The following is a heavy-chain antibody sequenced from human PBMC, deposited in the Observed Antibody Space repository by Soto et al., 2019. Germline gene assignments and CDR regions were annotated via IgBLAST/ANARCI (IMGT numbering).Heavy chain of an antibody. CDR3: ARDDGTTWLLHY. CDR1: GYTFTTYT. CDR2: SYPGNGNT. V-gene: IGHV1-3*01. J-gene: IGHJ4*02. Sequence: QVPVVQSGAEVKKPGASVKVSCKSSGYTFTTYTMHWVRQAPGQRLEWMGWSYPGNGNTEYSQDFRGRVIITRDTSANAVYMDLSILRCEDTAVYYCARDDGTTWLLHYWVEGTLVVVSS. D-gene: IGHD5-12*01.